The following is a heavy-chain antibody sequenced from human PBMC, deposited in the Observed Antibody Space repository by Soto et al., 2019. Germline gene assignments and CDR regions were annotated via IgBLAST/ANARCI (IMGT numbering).Heavy chain of an antibody. CDR2: TYYRSKWYN. CDR1: GDSVSSNSAA. J-gene: IGHJ5*02. D-gene: IGHD6-13*01. Sequence: SQTLSLTCAISGDSVSSNSAAWNWIRQSPSRGLEWLGRTYYRSKWYNDYAVSVKGRITINPDTSKNQFSLQLNSVTPEDTAVYYCARGSIAAALPGINWFDPWGQGTLVTVSS. V-gene: IGHV6-1*01. CDR3: ARGSIAAALPGINWFDP.